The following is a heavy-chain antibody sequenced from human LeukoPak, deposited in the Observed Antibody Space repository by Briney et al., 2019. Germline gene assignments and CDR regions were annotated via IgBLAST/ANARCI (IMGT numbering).Heavy chain of an antibody. V-gene: IGHV4-34*01. CDR3: ARGIVYGSGSYYKAYYFDS. D-gene: IGHD3-10*01. Sequence: PSETLSLTCSVSGGPFSGPYWSWLRHPPGKGLEWLGEINHSGTTNYNPSLASRVTVSVDTSKNQFSLNLTSVTAADTAVYFCARGIVYGSGSYYKAYYFDSWGQGTLVTVSS. CDR2: INHSGTT. J-gene: IGHJ4*02. CDR1: GGPFSGPY.